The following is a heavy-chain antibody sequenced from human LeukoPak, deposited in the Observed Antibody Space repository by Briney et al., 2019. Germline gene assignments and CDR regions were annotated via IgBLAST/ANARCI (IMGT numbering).Heavy chain of an antibody. J-gene: IGHJ3*02. Sequence: GGSLRLSCAASGFAFSSYAMSWVRQAPGKGLEWVSAISGSGGSTYYADSVKGRFTISRDNSKTTPYLQMNSLRAEDTAVYYCAKETYHDSSGYYYPGAFDIWGQGTMVTVSS. CDR2: ISGSGGST. CDR1: GFAFSSYA. CDR3: AKETYHDSSGYYYPGAFDI. D-gene: IGHD3-22*01. V-gene: IGHV3-23*01.